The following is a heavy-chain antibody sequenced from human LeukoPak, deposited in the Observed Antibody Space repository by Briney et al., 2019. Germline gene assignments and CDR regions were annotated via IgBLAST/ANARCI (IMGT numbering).Heavy chain of an antibody. J-gene: IGHJ6*02. Sequence: SETLSLTCAVSGGSSRGYYWSWIRQPPGKGLEWIGEIYHSGSTNYNPSLKSRVTISVDTSKNQFSLKLSSVTAADMAGYYGARCRTSYGSNFGKNDYYGMDVWGQGTTVTVSS. D-gene: IGHD4-23*01. V-gene: IGHV4-34*01. CDR3: ARCRTSYGSNFGKNDYYGMDV. CDR1: GGSSRGYY. CDR2: IYHSGST.